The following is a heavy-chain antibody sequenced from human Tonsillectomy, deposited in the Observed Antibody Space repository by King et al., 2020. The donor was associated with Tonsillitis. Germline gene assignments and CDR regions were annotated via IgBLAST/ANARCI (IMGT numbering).Heavy chain of an antibody. D-gene: IGHD3-22*01. Sequence: VQLVESGGGLVKPGGSLRLSCAASGFTFSDAWMTWVRQAPGKGLEWVGRIKTKIDGGTTDYAAPVKGRFTISRDDANNTLFMQMNSLKTEDTALYFCTTDYYDTITNAFDIWGQGTMVTVSS. J-gene: IGHJ3*02. CDR2: IKTKIDGGTT. V-gene: IGHV3-15*01. CDR1: GFTFSDAW. CDR3: TTDYYDTITNAFDI.